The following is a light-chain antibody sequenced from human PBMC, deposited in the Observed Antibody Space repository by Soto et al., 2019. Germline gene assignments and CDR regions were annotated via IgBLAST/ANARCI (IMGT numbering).Light chain of an antibody. J-gene: IGKJ1*01. CDR2: GAS. Sequence: DIVMTQSPDSLAVSLGERATINCKSSQSVLYSSNNKNYLAWYQQKSGQPPRLLIHGASSRATGVPDRFSGSGSGTDFSLTISRLEPEDFAVYYCQQYGSTRWTFGQGTKVEVK. CDR1: QSVLYSSNNKNY. CDR3: QQYGSTRWT. V-gene: IGKV4-1*01.